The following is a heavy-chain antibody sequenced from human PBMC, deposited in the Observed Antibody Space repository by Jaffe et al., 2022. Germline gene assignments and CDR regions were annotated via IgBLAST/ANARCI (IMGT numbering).Heavy chain of an antibody. CDR2: IDNRGDKK. Sequence: QVQLVESGGGLVKPEGSLRLSCAASGFSLSDYYMNWIRQVPGKGLEWVSIIDNRGDKKYYADSVKGRFTISMDNAKNSLYLQMNSLTAEDTAVYYCARDGHNMNDVDCWGQGTLVIVSS. J-gene: IGHJ4*02. CDR1: GFSLSDYY. CDR3: ARDGHNMNDVDC. V-gene: IGHV3-11*01. D-gene: IGHD1-20*01.